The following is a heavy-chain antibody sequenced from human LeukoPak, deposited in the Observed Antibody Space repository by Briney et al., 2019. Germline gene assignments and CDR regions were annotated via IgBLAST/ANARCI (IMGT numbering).Heavy chain of an antibody. V-gene: IGHV3-30*02. CDR2: ISYGGSNK. J-gene: IGHJ4*02. CDR3: AKDRIHELAYCGGDCYLASPR. D-gene: IGHD2-21*01. CDR1: GFTFSSYG. Sequence: GGYLRLSCAASGFTFSSYGMHWVRHAPGQGLEWVTFISYGGSNKYYAVYVKGRFTSSRDNSKNTLYLQMNSLRAEDTAVYYCAKDRIHELAYCGGDCYLASPRWGQGTLVTVSS.